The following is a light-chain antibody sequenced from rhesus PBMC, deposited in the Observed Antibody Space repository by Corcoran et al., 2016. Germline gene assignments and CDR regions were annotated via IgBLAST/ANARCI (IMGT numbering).Light chain of an antibody. CDR3: QQYSSRPYS. CDR1: QSISSR. Sequence: DIQMTQSPSSLSASVGATVTITCRASQSISSRLAWYQKKPGKAPKLLIYKASNLQSGVPSRFSGIGSGTDFTLTISSLQSEDFATYYCQQYSSRPYSFGQGTKAEIK. V-gene: IGKV1-22*01. J-gene: IGKJ2*01. CDR2: KAS.